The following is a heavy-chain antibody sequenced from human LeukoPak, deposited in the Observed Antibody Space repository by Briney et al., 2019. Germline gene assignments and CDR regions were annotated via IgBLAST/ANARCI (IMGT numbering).Heavy chain of an antibody. CDR3: ARDLSGIAETDYFDY. Sequence: GGSLRLSCAASGFTLSSYAMHWVRQAPGKGLEWVAVISYDGSNKYYADSVKGRFTISRDNSKNTLYLQMNSLRAEDTAVYYCARDLSGIAETDYFDYWGQGTLVTVSS. CDR1: GFTLSSYA. V-gene: IGHV3-30*04. D-gene: IGHD6-13*01. J-gene: IGHJ4*02. CDR2: ISYDGSNK.